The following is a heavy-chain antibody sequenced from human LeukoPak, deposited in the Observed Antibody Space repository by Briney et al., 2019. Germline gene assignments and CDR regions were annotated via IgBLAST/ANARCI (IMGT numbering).Heavy chain of an antibody. CDR3: ARLAPGNYDILTGDPKVVFDY. Sequence: KPSETLSLTCTVSGVSISSFFWSWLRQPPGKGLEWIGYVHSSGSTNYNPSLKSRLIISEDMSKNQFSLKLRSVSVADTAVYYCARLAPGNYDILTGDPKVVFDYWGQGALVTVSS. CDR2: VHSSGST. CDR1: GVSISSFF. J-gene: IGHJ4*02. D-gene: IGHD3-9*01. V-gene: IGHV4-59*01.